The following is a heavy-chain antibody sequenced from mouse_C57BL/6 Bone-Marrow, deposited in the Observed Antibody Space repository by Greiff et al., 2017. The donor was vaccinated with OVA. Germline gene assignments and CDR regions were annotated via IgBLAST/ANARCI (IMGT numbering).Heavy chain of an antibody. CDR3: APQPLYYGYVWFAY. J-gene: IGHJ3*01. CDR2: IWTGGGT. V-gene: IGHV2-9-1*01. CDR1: GFSLTSYA. D-gene: IGHD2-2*01. Sequence: QVQLKQSGPGLVAPSQSLSITCTVSGFSLTSYAISWVRQPPGKGLEWLGVIWTGGGTNYNSALKSRLSISKDNSKSQVFLKMNSLQTDDTARYYCAPQPLYYGYVWFAYWGQGTLVTVSA.